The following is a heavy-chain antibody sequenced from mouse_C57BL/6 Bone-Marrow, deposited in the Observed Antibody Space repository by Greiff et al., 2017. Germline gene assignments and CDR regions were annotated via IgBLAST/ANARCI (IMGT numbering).Heavy chain of an antibody. Sequence: VQLQQSGAELVKPGASVKLSCTASGFNIKDYYMHWVKQRTEQGLEWVGRIDLEDGENKYATKFPGKATITADTASNTAYRQLSSLTSADTAVYYCARWGWPAWFAYWGQGTLVTVSA. CDR3: ARWGWPAWFAY. CDR2: IDLEDGEN. V-gene: IGHV14-2*01. J-gene: IGHJ3*01. CDR1: GFNIKDYY. D-gene: IGHD2-3*01.